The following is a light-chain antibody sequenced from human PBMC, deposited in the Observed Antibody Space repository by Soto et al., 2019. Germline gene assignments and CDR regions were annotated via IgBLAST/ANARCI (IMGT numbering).Light chain of an antibody. V-gene: IGLV2-14*03. J-gene: IGLJ1*01. Sequence: QSVLTQPASVSGSPGQSITISCTGTSSDVGGYNYVSWYQHHPGKAPKLLIYDVSNRPSGISNRFSGSKSDNTASLTISGLQPEYEADYYCSSYTTSNTRQIVFGTGTKVTGL. CDR3: SSYTTSNTRQIV. CDR2: DVS. CDR1: SSDVGGYNY.